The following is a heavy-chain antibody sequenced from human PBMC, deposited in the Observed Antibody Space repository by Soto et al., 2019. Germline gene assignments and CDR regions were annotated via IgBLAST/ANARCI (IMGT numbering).Heavy chain of an antibody. CDR2: ISSSGSTI. V-gene: IGHV3-48*03. J-gene: IGHJ4*02. CDR1: GFTFSSYE. Sequence: GGSLRLSCAASGFTFSSYEMNWVRQAPGKGLEWVSYISSSGSTIYYADSVKGRFTISRDNAKNSLYLQMNSLRAEDTAVYYCARGAGIVGATTPFDYWGQGTLVTVSS. CDR3: ARGAGIVGATTPFDY. D-gene: IGHD1-26*01.